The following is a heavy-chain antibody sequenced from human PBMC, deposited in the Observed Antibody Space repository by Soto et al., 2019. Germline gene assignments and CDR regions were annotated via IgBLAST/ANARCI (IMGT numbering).Heavy chain of an antibody. CDR3: AADYYSYGPESFDY. CDR1: VFTFTSSA. D-gene: IGHD5-18*01. CDR2: IVVGSGNT. Sequence: ASVKVSCKASVFTFTSSAVQWVRQARGQRLEWIGWIVVGSGNTNYAQKFQERVTITRDMSTSTAYMELSSLRSEDTAVYYCAADYYSYGPESFDYWGQGTLVTVSS. J-gene: IGHJ4*02. V-gene: IGHV1-58*01.